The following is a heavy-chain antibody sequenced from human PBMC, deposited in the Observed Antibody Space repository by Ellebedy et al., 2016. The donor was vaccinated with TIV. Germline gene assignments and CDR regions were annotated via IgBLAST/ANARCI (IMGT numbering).Heavy chain of an antibody. Sequence: SETLSLTXTVSGYSISSGYYWGWIRQPPGKGLEWIGSIYHSGSTYYNPSLKSRVTISVDTSKNQFSLKLSSVTAADTAVYYCARDGNYYGSGSYLPLDYWGQGTLVTVSS. CDR3: ARDGNYYGSGSYLPLDY. J-gene: IGHJ4*02. D-gene: IGHD3-10*01. CDR2: IYHSGST. V-gene: IGHV4-38-2*02. CDR1: GYSISSGYY.